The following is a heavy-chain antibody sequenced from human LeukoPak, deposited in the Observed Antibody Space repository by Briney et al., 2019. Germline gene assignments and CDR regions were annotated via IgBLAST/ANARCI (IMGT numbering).Heavy chain of an antibody. Sequence: ASVKVSCKSSGYTFTSYYMYWVRQAPGQGLEWMGIINPSDGSTSYAQKFQGRVTMTRDTYTSTVYMELSSLRSEDTAVYSCARDSGMVRGTVDYWGQGPLVTVYS. J-gene: IGHJ4*02. D-gene: IGHD3-10*01. V-gene: IGHV1-46*01. CDR2: INPSDGST. CDR1: GYTFTSYY. CDR3: ARDSGMVRGTVDY.